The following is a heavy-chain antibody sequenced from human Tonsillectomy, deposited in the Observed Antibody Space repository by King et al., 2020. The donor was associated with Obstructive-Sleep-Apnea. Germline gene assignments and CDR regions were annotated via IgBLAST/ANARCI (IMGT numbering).Heavy chain of an antibody. J-gene: IGHJ3*02. CDR1: GYTFTSHY. CDR3: TRDLLQLARGDAFDI. D-gene: IGHD6-13*01. V-gene: IGHV1-46*03. CDR2: INPSGGST. Sequence: QLVQSGAEVKKPGASVKVSCQASGYTFTSHYMHWVRQAPGQGLEWMGIINPSGGSTSYAQKFQGRVTMTRDTSTSTAYMELSSLISEDTAVYYCTRDLLQLARGDAFDIWGQGTMVIVSS.